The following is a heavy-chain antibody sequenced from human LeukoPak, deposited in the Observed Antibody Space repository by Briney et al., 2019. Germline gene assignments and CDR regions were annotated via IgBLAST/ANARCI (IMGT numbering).Heavy chain of an antibody. V-gene: IGHV3-7*03. CDR2: IKQDGSEK. CDR3: ARDVVVDSSGLYY. D-gene: IGHD6-19*01. J-gene: IGHJ4*02. CDR1: GFTFSSYW. Sequence: GGSLRLSCAASGFTFSSYWMSWVRQAPGKGLEWVANIKQDGSEKYYVDSVKGRFTISRDNAKNSLYLQMNSLRAEDTAVYYWARDVVVDSSGLYYWGQGTLVTVSS.